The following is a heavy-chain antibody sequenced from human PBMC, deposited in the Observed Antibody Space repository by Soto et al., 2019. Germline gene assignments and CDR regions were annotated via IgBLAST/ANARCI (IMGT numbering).Heavy chain of an antibody. CDR3: VREGTYGRRYYDD. J-gene: IGHJ4*02. CDR1: GFTVSDNY. CDR2: FYSGGST. Sequence: EVQVVESGGGLVQPGGSLRLSCAASGFTVSDNYMAWVRRAPGKGLEWISSFYSGGSTYYVDSVKGRFTMSRDDSKNTLYLQMNSLRAEDTSIYYCVREGTYGRRYYDDWGQGTLVIVSS. D-gene: IGHD2-8*01. V-gene: IGHV3-66*01.